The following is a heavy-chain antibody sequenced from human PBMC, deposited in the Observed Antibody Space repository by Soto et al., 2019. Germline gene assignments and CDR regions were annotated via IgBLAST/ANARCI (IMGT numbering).Heavy chain of an antibody. D-gene: IGHD3-3*01. Sequence: TLSLTCTVSGGSISSGGYYWSWIRQHPGKGLEWIGYIYYSGSTYYNPSLKSRVTISVDTSKNQFSLKLSSVTAADTAVYYCARADWSDYYYYGMDVWGQGTTVTVSS. V-gene: IGHV4-31*03. J-gene: IGHJ6*02. CDR2: IYYSGST. CDR3: ARADWSDYYYYGMDV. CDR1: GGSISSGGYY.